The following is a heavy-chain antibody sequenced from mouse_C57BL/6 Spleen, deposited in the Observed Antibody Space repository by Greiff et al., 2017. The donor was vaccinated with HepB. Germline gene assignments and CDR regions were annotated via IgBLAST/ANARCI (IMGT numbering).Heavy chain of an antibody. V-gene: IGHV1-53*01. Sequence: QVQLQQPGTELVKPGASVKLSCKASGYTFTSYWMHWVKQRPGQGLEWIGNINPSNGGTNYNEKFKSKATLTVDKSSSTAYMQLSSLTSEDSAVYYCAREMYDGYYYDYAMDYWGQGTSVTVSS. CDR3: AREMYDGYYYDYAMDY. CDR2: INPSNGGT. CDR1: GYTFTSYW. J-gene: IGHJ4*01. D-gene: IGHD2-3*01.